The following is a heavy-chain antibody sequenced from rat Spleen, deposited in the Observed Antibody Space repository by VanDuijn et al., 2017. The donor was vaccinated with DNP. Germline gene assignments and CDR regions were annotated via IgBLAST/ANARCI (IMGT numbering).Heavy chain of an antibody. Sequence: EVQLVESGGGLVQPGRSMTVSCAASGFTFSHSDMAWVRQAPTKGLEWVASISTSGGVTYYRDSVKGRFTISRDNAESTLYLQMDSLRSEDTATYYCTTLNFYASLSEYFDYWGQGVMVTVPS. D-gene: IGHD1-12*01. J-gene: IGHJ2*01. CDR1: GFTFSHSD. CDR3: TTLNFYASLSEYFDY. CDR2: ISTSGGVT. V-gene: IGHV5-25*01.